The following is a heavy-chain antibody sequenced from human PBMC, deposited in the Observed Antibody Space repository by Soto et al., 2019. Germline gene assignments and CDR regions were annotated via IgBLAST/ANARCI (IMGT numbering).Heavy chain of an antibody. CDR2: MTPNSGNT. CDR1: GYTFTDYD. J-gene: IGHJ5*02. D-gene: IGHD3-16*01. V-gene: IGHV1-8*02. CDR3: ARNLYNTGDFDH. Sequence: QVQLMQSGAEVRKPGASVKVSCRASGYTFTDYDINWVRQATGQGLEWLGWMTPNSGNTGYALKFQGRVTLTRDISRSPAYMELSSLASEHTAVYYCARNLYNTGDFDHWGQGTLVTVSS.